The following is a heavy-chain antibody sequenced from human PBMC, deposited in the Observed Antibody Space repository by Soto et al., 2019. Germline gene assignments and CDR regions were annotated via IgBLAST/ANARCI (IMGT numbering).Heavy chain of an antibody. CDR2: IYHSGST. CDR1: SGSISSSNW. V-gene: IGHV4-4*02. J-gene: IGHJ6*03. CDR3: ARGLRFWEWLPAVYMDV. D-gene: IGHD3-3*01. Sequence: SETLSLTCAVSSGSISSSNWGSWVRQPPGKGLEWIGEIYHSGSTNYNPSLKSRVTKSVDKSKDQFSLKLSSVTAADTAVYYCARGLRFWEWLPAVYMDVWGKGTTVTVSS.